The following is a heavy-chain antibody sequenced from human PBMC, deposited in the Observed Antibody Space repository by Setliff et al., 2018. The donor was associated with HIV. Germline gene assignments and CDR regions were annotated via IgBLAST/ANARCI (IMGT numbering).Heavy chain of an antibody. CDR3: ARLDTVMLYTDC. Sequence: PSETLSLTCAVSGYSISSGYYWGWIRQPPGKGLEWIGSIYHSGSTYYNPSLKIRISMSIDTSKDQFSLRLKSVTASDMAVYYCARLDTVMLYTDCWGQGTLVTVS. D-gene: IGHD3-16*01. CDR1: GYSISSGYY. CDR2: IYHSGST. J-gene: IGHJ4*02. V-gene: IGHV4-38-2*01.